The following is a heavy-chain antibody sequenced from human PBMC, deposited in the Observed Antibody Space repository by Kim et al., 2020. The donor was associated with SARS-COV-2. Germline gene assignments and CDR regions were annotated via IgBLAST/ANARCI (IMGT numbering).Heavy chain of an antibody. D-gene: IGHD2-15*01. CDR3: ARDYYCSGGSCYYYGMDV. J-gene: IGHJ6*02. CDR2: IKQDGSEK. CDR1: GFTFSSYW. V-gene: IGHV3-7*03. Sequence: GGSLRLSCAASGFTFSSYWMSWVRQAPGKGLEWVANIKQDGSEKYYVDSVKGRFTISRDNAKNSLYLQMNSLRAEDTAVYYCARDYYCSGGSCYYYGMDVWGQGTTVTVSS.